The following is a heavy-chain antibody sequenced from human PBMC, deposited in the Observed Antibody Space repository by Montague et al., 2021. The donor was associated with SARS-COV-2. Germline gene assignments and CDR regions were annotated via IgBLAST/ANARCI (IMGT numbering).Heavy chain of an antibody. CDR2: IYTSGTT. Sequence: TLSLICTVSGGSISSGSYYWSWIRQPAGKGLEWIGRIYTSGTTDYSFSLKSRVTISVDTSKNQFSLKLTSVTAADTAVYYCARAHSGSWAHLDNWGQGSLVIVSS. CDR3: ARAHSGSWAHLDN. J-gene: IGHJ4*02. V-gene: IGHV4-61*02. D-gene: IGHD5-12*01. CDR1: GGSISSGSYY.